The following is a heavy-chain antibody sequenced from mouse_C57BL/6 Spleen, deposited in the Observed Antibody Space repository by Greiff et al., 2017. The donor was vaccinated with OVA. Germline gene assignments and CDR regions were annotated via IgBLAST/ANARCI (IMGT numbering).Heavy chain of an antibody. CDR3: ARGDSNYVYWYFDV. J-gene: IGHJ1*03. Sequence: VQLQESGPGLVQPSQSLSITCTVSGFSLTSYGVHWVRQSPGKGLEWLGVIWSGGSTDYNAAFISRLSISKDNSKSQVFFKMNSLQADDTAIYYCARGDSNYVYWYFDVWGTGTTVTVSS. V-gene: IGHV2-2*01. D-gene: IGHD2-5*01. CDR2: IWSGGST. CDR1: GFSLTSYG.